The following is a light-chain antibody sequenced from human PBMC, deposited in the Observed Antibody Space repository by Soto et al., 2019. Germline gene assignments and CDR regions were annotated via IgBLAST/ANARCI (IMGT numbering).Light chain of an antibody. CDR3: QSYERSLSGTV. J-gene: IGLJ1*01. CDR2: DNN. CDR1: SXNIGNNY. Sequence: QSVLTQPPSVSAAPGQKVTISCSGSSXNIGNNYVSWYQQLPGTAPKLLIYDNNKRPSGIPDRFSGSKSGTSATLGITGLQTGDEADYYCQSYERSLSGTVFGTGTKVTVL. V-gene: IGLV1-51*01.